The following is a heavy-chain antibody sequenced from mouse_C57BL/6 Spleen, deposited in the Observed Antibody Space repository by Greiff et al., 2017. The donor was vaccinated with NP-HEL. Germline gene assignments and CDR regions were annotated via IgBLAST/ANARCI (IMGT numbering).Heavy chain of an antibody. J-gene: IGHJ1*03. CDR1: GYTFTSYG. V-gene: IGHV1-81*01. Sequence: VQLQQSGAELARPGASVKLSCKASGYTFTSYGISWVKQRTGQGLEWIGEIYPRSGNTYYNEKFKGKATLTADKSSSTAYMELRSLTSEDSAVYFCARAGDARLRDWYFDVWGTGTTVTVSS. CDR3: ARAGDARLRDWYFDV. CDR2: IYPRSGNT. D-gene: IGHD1-1*01.